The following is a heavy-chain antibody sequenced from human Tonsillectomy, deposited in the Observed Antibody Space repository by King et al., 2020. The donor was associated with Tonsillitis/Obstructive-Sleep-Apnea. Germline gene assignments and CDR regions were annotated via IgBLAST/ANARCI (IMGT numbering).Heavy chain of an antibody. Sequence: QLVQSGGGVVQPGRSLRLSCAASGFRFNDFGMHWGRQAPGKGLEWVAFTWYDGSSEYYADSVRGRFTISRDNSKNTLYLQMNTLRVEDTAVYFCARDPEPYGNYFFDYWGQGTLVTVSS. D-gene: IGHD4-23*01. J-gene: IGHJ4*02. CDR1: GFRFNDFG. CDR3: ARDPEPYGNYFFDY. V-gene: IGHV3-33*01. CDR2: TWYDGSSE.